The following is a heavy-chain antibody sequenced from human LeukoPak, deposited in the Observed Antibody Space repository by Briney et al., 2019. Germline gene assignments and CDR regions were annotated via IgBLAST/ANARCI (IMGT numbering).Heavy chain of an antibody. CDR1: GFTFTSFA. V-gene: IGHV3-23*01. Sequence: PGGSLRLSCAASGFTFTSFAMSWVRQAPGRGLEWVSTVGGSGVNTYFADSVGGRFTISRDNSKNTLYLQMNSLRAEDTAVYYCARDLAVAGTVAFDYWGQGTLVTVSS. CDR3: ARDLAVAGTVAFDY. J-gene: IGHJ4*02. CDR2: VGGSGVNT. D-gene: IGHD6-19*01.